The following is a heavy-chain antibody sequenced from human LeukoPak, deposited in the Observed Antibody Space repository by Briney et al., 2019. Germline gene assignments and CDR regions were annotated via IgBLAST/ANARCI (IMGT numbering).Heavy chain of an antibody. D-gene: IGHD6-19*01. CDR3: ARGSGWCFDY. J-gene: IGHJ4*02. Sequence: SVKVSCEASGGTFSSYAISWVRQAPGQGLEWMGRIIPIFGTANYAQKFQGRVTITTDESTSTAYMELSSLRSEDTAVYYCARGSGWCFDYWGQGTLVTVSS. V-gene: IGHV1-69*05. CDR1: GGTFSSYA. CDR2: IIPIFGTA.